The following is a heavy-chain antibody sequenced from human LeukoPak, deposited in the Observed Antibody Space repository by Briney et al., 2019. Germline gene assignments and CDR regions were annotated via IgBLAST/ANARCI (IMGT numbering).Heavy chain of an antibody. J-gene: IGHJ4*02. Sequence: ASVKVSCKASGYTFTSYAMHWVRQAPGQRLEWMGWINAGNGNTKYSQKFQGRVTITRDTSASTAYMELSSLRSEDTAVYYCARDLDSTSCYDYWGQGTLVTVSS. D-gene: IGHD2-2*01. CDR2: INAGNGNT. CDR1: GYTFTSYA. CDR3: ARDLDSTSCYDY. V-gene: IGHV1-3*01.